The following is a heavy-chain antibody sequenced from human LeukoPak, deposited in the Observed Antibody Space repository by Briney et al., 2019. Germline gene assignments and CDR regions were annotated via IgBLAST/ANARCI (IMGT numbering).Heavy chain of an antibody. CDR1: GFTFSSYA. J-gene: IGHJ4*02. CDR2: ISYDGSNK. V-gene: IGHV3-30*04. CDR3: ARDKVRPVITVTTMVCDY. Sequence: GRSLRLSCAASGFTFSSYAMHWVRQAPGKWLEWVAVISYDGSNKYYADSVKGRFTISRDNSKNTLYLQMNSLRAEDTAVYYCARDKVRPVITVTTMVCDYWGQGTLVTVSS. D-gene: IGHD4-17*01.